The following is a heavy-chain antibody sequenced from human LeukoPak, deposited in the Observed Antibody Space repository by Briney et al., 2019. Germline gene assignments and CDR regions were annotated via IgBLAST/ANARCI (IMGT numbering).Heavy chain of an antibody. J-gene: IGHJ4*02. CDR2: ISSNGGST. CDR1: GFTFSSYA. D-gene: IGHD2-2*01. Sequence: PGGSLRLSCAASGFTFSSYAMHWVRQAPGKGLEYDSAISSNGGSTYYANSVKGRFTISRDNSKNTLYLQMGSLRAEDMAVYYCARGGYCSSTSCYARLFDYWGQGTLVTVSS. V-gene: IGHV3-64*01. CDR3: ARGGYCSSTSCYARLFDY.